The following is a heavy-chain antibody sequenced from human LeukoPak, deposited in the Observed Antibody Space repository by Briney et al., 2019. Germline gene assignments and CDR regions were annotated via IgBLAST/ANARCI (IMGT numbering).Heavy chain of an antibody. D-gene: IGHD3-9*01. Sequence: PSETLSLTCTVSGGSISSGDYYWSWIRQPPGKGLEWIGYIYYSGSTYYNPPLKSRVTISVDTSKNQFSLKLSSVTAADTAVYYCASGINDILTGYYTGYYFDYWGQGTLVTVSS. J-gene: IGHJ4*02. V-gene: IGHV4-30-4*01. CDR2: IYYSGST. CDR1: GGSISSGDYY. CDR3: ASGINDILTGYYTGYYFDY.